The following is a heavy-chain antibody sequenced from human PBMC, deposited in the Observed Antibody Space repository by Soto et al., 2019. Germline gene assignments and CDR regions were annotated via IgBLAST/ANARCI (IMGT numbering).Heavy chain of an antibody. CDR1: GYTFTSYG. CDR3: ARGGDYDFWSGYYMFTDWFDP. D-gene: IGHD3-3*01. V-gene: IGHV1-18*01. J-gene: IGHJ5*02. Sequence: QVQLVQSGAEVKKPGASVKVSCKASGYTFTSYGISWVRQAPGQGLEWMGGISAYNGNTNYAHKLQGRVTMTTDTSTSTADMELRSLRSDDTAVYYCARGGDYDFWSGYYMFTDWFDPWGQGSMVTVSS. CDR2: ISAYNGNT.